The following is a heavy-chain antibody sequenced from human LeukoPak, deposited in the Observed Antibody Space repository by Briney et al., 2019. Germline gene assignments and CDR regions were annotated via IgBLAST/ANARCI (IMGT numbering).Heavy chain of an antibody. D-gene: IGHD3-22*01. Sequence: SETLSLTCAVYGGSFSGYYWSWIRQPPGKGLEWIGEINHSGSTNYNPSLKSRVTISVDTSKNQFSLKLSSVTAADTAVYYCAREYYYYESTGYQYYFDSWGQGTLVTVSS. CDR1: GGSFSGYY. J-gene: IGHJ4*02. V-gene: IGHV4-34*01. CDR2: INHSGST. CDR3: AREYYYYESTGYQYYFDS.